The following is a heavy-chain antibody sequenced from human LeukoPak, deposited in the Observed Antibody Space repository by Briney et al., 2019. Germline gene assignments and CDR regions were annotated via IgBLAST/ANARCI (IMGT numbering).Heavy chain of an antibody. J-gene: IGHJ4*02. Sequence: GGSLRLSCSASGFTFSSYAMHWVRQAPGKGLEWVSAISGSGGSTYYADSVKGRFTISRDNSKNTLYLQMNSLRAEDTAVYYCAKKAYYDSSGELDYWGQGTLVTVSS. CDR3: AKKAYYDSSGELDY. D-gene: IGHD3-22*01. V-gene: IGHV3-23*01. CDR1: GFTFSSYA. CDR2: ISGSGGST.